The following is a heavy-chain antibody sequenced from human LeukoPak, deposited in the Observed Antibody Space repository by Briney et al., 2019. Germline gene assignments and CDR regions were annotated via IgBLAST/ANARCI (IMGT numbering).Heavy chain of an antibody. V-gene: IGHV4-39*01. CDR3: ARVYCTNGVCYYYYYYMDV. CDR2: IYYSGST. D-gene: IGHD2-8*01. CDR1: GGSISSSSYY. J-gene: IGHJ6*03. Sequence: SETLSLTCTVSGGSISSSSYYWGWIRQPPGKGLEWIGSIYYSGSTYYNPSLKSRVTISVDTSKNQFSLKLSSVTAADTAVYYCARVYCTNGVCYYYYYYMDVWGKGTTVTVSS.